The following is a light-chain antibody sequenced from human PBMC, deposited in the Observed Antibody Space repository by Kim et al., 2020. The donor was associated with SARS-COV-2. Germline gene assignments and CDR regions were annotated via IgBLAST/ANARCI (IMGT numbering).Light chain of an antibody. J-gene: IGKJ4*01. Sequence: DIQMTQSPSTLSASVGDTVTITCRASQSISKWLAWFQQKPGKAPKLMIYEASTLESGVPSRFSGSGSGTMFTLTISSLQPDDFATYYCQQYSYYDSLLFGGGTKVDIK. CDR2: EAS. V-gene: IGKV1-5*03. CDR3: QQYSYYDSLL. CDR1: QSISKW.